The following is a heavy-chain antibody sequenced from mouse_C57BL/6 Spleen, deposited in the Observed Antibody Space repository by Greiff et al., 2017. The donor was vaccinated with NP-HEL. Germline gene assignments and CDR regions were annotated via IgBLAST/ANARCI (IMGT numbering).Heavy chain of an antibody. D-gene: IGHD1-1*01. V-gene: IGHV1-52*01. J-gene: IGHJ2*01. Sequence: QVQLQQPGAELVRPGSSVKLSCKASGYTFTSYWMHWVKQRPIQGLEWIGNIDPSDSETHYNQKFKDKATLTVDKSSSTAYMQLSSLTSEDSAVYYCAREPHYYYGSQSFDYWGQGTTLTVSS. CDR2: IDPSDSET. CDR3: AREPHYYYGSQSFDY. CDR1: GYTFTSYW.